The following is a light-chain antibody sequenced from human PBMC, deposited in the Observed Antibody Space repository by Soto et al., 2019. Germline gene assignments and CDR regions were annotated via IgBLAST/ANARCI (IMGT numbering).Light chain of an antibody. J-gene: IGKJ4*01. Sequence: EIVLTQSPGTLSLSPGERATLSCRASQSVPSSCLAWYKQKPDQAPRLLIYDATGRATGIPDRFSSSESWTDFTLTISRLEPEDFAVYYCHQYGSSPLTFGGGTKVGIK. CDR3: HQYGSSPLT. V-gene: IGKV3-20*01. CDR1: QSVPSSC. CDR2: DAT.